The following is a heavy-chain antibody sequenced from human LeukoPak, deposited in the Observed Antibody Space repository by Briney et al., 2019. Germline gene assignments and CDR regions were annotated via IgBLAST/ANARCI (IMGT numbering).Heavy chain of an antibody. Sequence: GGSLRLSCAASGFTFTSYDINWVRQATGQGLEWMGWMNPNSGNTGYAQKFQGRVTITRNTSISTAYMELSSLRSEDTAVYYCARGTVNGWELLHLSVGAFDIWGQGTMVTVSS. CDR2: MNPNSGNT. D-gene: IGHD1-26*01. CDR3: ARGTVNGWELLHLSVGAFDI. CDR1: GFTFTSYD. V-gene: IGHV1-8*03. J-gene: IGHJ3*02.